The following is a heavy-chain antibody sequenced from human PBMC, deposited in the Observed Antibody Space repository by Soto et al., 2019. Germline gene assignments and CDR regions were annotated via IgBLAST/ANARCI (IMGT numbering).Heavy chain of an antibody. CDR2: INAGNGDT. CDR3: ARDRITAAGAHY. D-gene: IGHD6-13*01. Sequence: ASVKVSCKASGYTFTSYTLHWVRQAPGQRLEWMGCINAGNGDTKYSLKFQDRVTITRDTSASTAYMEVSSLRSEDTAIYYCARDRITAAGAHYWGPGTLVTVSS. J-gene: IGHJ4*02. V-gene: IGHV1-3*01. CDR1: GYTFTSYT.